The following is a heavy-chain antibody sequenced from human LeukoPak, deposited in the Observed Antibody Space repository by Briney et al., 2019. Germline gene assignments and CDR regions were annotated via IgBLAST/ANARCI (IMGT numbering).Heavy chain of an antibody. V-gene: IGHV4-34*01. J-gene: IGHJ5*02. Sequence: SETLSLTCAVYGGSFSGYYLSWIRQPPGKGLEWIGEDNYSGSTNYNPSLKSRVTISVDTSKNQFSLKLSSVTAADTAVYYCAREIRDYGDYGDWFDPWGQGTLVTVSS. D-gene: IGHD4-17*01. CDR1: GGSFSGYY. CDR2: DNYSGST. CDR3: AREIRDYGDYGDWFDP.